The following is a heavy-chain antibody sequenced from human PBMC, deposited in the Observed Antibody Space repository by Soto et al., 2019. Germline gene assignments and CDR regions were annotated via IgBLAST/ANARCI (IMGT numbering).Heavy chain of an antibody. CDR2: IKSKTDGGTT. V-gene: IGHV3-15*01. D-gene: IGHD2-21*01. Sequence: EVQLVESGGGLVKHGGSLRLSCAASGFTFSNAWMSWVRQAPGKGLEWVGRIKSKTDGGTTDYAAPVKGRFTISRDDSKKTLYLQMNSLKTEDTAVYYCTTDIVAYCGGDCYSDYWGQGTLVTVSS. CDR3: TTDIVAYCGGDCYSDY. J-gene: IGHJ4*02. CDR1: GFTFSNAW.